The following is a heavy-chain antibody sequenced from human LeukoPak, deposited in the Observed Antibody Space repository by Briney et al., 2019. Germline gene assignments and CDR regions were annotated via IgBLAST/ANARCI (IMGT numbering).Heavy chain of an antibody. J-gene: IGHJ4*02. V-gene: IGHV3-23*01. CDR2: ISGSGGST. D-gene: IGHD1-26*01. CDR1: GFTVSSNY. Sequence: GGSLRLSCAASGFTVSSNYMSWVRQAPGKGLEWVSAISGSGGSTYYADSVKGRFTISRDNSKNTLYLQMNSLRAEDTAVYYCAKKYSGSYYEVPIDYWGQGTLVTVSS. CDR3: AKKYSGSYYEVPIDY.